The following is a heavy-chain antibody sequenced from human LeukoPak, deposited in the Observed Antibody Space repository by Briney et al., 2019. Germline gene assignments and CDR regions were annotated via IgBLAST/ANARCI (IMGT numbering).Heavy chain of an antibody. Sequence: GGSLRLSCAVSGFTFSDYAMSWVRQAPGKGREGVTAICGSGGSTYYADSVKGRFAISRANSKNTLYLQMNSLRAEDTAVYYCARVSYYDVLRPSYYFDFWGQGTLVTVSS. CDR2: ICGSGGST. J-gene: IGHJ4*02. CDR3: ARVSYYDVLRPSYYFDF. CDR1: GFTFSDYA. D-gene: IGHD3-9*01. V-gene: IGHV3-23*01.